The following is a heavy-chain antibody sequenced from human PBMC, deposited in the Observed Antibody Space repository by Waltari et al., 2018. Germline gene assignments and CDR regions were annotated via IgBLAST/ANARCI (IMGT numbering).Heavy chain of an antibody. D-gene: IGHD6-6*01. Sequence: EVQLVQSGAEVKQPGESLKNSCQRSGYSFPSSWIGWGRQMPGKGLEWMGIIYPGDSDTRYSPSFQGQVTISADKSISTAYLQWSSLKASDTAMYYCASGIAAFLFDYWGQGTLVTVSS. V-gene: IGHV5-51*01. CDR2: IYPGDSDT. CDR1: GYSFPSSW. J-gene: IGHJ4*02. CDR3: ASGIAAFLFDY.